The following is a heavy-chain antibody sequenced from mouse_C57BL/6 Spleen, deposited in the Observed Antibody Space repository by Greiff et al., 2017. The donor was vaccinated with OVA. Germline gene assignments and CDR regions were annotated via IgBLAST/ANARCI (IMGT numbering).Heavy chain of an antibody. V-gene: IGHV1-80*01. CDR2: IYPGDGDT. CDR1: GYAFSSYW. J-gene: IGHJ1*03. Sequence: LQESGAELVKPGASVKISCKASGYAFSSYWMNWVKQRPGKGLEWIGQIYPGDGDTNYNGKFKGKATLTADKSSSTAYMQLSSLTSEDSAVYFCARGLLQSLDVWGTGTTVTVSS. CDR3: ARGLLQSLDV. D-gene: IGHD2-3*01.